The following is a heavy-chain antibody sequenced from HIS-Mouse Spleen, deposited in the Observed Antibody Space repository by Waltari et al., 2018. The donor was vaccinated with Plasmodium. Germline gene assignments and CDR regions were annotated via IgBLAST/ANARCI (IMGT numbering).Heavy chain of an antibody. CDR3: ASSWYWYFDL. CDR2: IKQDGSEK. Sequence: EVQLVESGGGLVQPGGSLRLSCAASGFTFSSYWMSWVRQAPGKGLEWVANIKQDGSEKYYVESLKGRITISRDNAKNSLYLQMNSLRAEDTAVYYCASSWYWYFDLWGRGTLVTVSS. V-gene: IGHV3-7*02. D-gene: IGHD6-13*01. CDR1: GFTFSSYW. J-gene: IGHJ2*01.